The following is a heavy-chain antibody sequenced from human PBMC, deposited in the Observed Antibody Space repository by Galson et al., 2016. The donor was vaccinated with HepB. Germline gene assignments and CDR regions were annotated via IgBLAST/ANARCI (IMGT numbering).Heavy chain of an antibody. J-gene: IGHJ4*02. Sequence: SLRLSCAVSRFTFRNHQMHWIRQVPGKGLEWVALIWFDGTYKYYADSVRGRFTISRDDSMNTVFLQMDSLRAEDTAVYYCARAGVSNWPDFDFWGQGALVTVSP. V-gene: IGHV3-33*08. CDR1: RFTFRNHQ. CDR3: ARAGVSNWPDFDF. CDR2: IWFDGTYK. D-gene: IGHD6-13*01.